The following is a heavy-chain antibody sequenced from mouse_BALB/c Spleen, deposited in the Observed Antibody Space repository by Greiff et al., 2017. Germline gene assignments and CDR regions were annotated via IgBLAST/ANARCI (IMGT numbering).Heavy chain of an antibody. J-gene: IGHJ1*01. V-gene: IGHV3-6*02. CDR1: GYSITSGYY. D-gene: IGHD1-1*01. Sequence: EVKLMESGPGLVKPSQSLSLTCSVTGYSITSGYYWNWIRQFPGNKLEWMGYISYDGSNNYNPSLKNRISITRDTSKNQFFLKLNSVTTEDTATYYCARRIYYYGSSPYWYFDVWGAGTTVTVSS. CDR2: ISYDGSN. CDR3: ARRIYYYGSSPYWYFDV.